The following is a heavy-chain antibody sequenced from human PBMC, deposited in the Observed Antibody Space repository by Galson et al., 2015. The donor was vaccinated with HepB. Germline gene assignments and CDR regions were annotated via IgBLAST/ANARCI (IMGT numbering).Heavy chain of an antibody. D-gene: IGHD4-11*01. Sequence: SVKVSCKASGYTFTGYYMHWVRQAPGQGLEWMGWINPNSGGTNYAQKFQGWVTMTRDTSISTAYMELSRLRSDDTAVYYCARAAGGDDYSNFLGLDWFDPWGQGTLVTVSS. CDR2: INPNSGGT. CDR3: ARAAGGDDYSNFLGLDWFDP. V-gene: IGHV1-2*04. CDR1: GYTFTGYY. J-gene: IGHJ5*02.